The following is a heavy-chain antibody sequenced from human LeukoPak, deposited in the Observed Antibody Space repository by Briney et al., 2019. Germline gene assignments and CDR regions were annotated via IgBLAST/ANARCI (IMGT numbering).Heavy chain of an antibody. J-gene: IGHJ4*02. D-gene: IGHD1-1*01. CDR2: ISYDGSNK. CDR3: ARDSHWNDALQFDY. Sequence: GGSLRLSCAASGFSFSSYALHWVRQAPGKGLEWVAVISYDGSNKYYADSVKGRFTISRDNSKNTLYLQMNSLRAEDMAVYYCARDSHWNDALQFDYWGQGTLVTVSS. CDR1: GFSFSSYA. V-gene: IGHV3-30-3*01.